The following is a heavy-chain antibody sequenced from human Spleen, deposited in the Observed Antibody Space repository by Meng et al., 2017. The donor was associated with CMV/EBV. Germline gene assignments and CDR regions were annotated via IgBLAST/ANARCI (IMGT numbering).Heavy chain of an antibody. Sequence: GGSLRLSCAASGFTFDDYAMDWVRQAPGKGLEWVSLISWDGGSTYYADSVKGRFIISRDNSKNSLYLQMNSLKSDDTAVYYCAKDGAAVDPAEYLHHWGQGTLVTVSS. J-gene: IGHJ1*01. CDR2: ISWDGGST. CDR3: AKDGAAVDPAEYLHH. V-gene: IGHV3-43D*03. CDR1: GFTFDDYA. D-gene: IGHD6-13*01.